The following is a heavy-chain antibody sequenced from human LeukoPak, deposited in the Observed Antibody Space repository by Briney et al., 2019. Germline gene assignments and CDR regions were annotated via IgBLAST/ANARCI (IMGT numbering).Heavy chain of an antibody. D-gene: IGHD4-11*01. CDR3: ARDYSNYDEWFDP. CDR2: INSDGSST. V-gene: IGHV3-74*01. Sequence: GGSLRLSCAASGFTFSSNWMHWVRQAPGKGLVWVSRINSDGSSTSYADSVKGRFTTSRDNAKNTLYLQMNSLRAEDTAVYYCARDYSNYDEWFDPWGQGTLVTVSS. CDR1: GFTFSSNW. J-gene: IGHJ5*02.